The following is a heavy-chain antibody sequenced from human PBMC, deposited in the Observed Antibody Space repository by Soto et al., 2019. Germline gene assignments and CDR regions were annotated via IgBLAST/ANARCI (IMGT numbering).Heavy chain of an antibody. V-gene: IGHV4-31*03. CDR2: IYYSGST. CDR1: GGSFSSGGYY. CDR3: ARATSFSGHHGY. D-gene: IGHD2-8*02. J-gene: IGHJ4*02. Sequence: QLQLQESGPGLVKPSQTLSLACTVSGGSFSSGGYYWSWIRQLPGKGLEWIGYIYYSGSTYYNPSLKSRFTISLDTSKNQFSLKLSSVTAADTAVYYCARATSFSGHHGYWGQGNLVTVSS.